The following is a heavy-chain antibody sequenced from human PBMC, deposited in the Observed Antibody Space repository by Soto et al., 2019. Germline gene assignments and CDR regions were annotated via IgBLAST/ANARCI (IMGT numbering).Heavy chain of an antibody. CDR1: GGTFSSYA. V-gene: IGHV1-69*13. J-gene: IGHJ6*02. CDR2: IIPIFGTA. CDR3: ARDHRPKKYHYYYGMDV. Sequence: SVKVSCKASGGTFSSYAISWVRQAPGQGLEWMGEIIPIFGTANYAQKFQGRVTITADESTSTAYMELSSLRSEDTAVYYCARDHRPKKYHYYYGMDVWGQGTTVTVSS.